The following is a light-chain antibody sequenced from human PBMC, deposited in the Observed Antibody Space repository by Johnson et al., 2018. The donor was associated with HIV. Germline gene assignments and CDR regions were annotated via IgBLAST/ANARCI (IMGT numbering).Light chain of an antibody. CDR3: GTWDASLSVNV. CDR1: SSNIGNNY. CDR2: DNY. Sequence: QLVLTQPPSVSAAPGQKVTISCSGSSSNIGNNYVSWFQHLPGAAPKLLIYDNYRRPSGVPDRFSGSKSGTSATLDITGLQSGDEADYYCGTWDASLSVNVFGPGTKVTVL. V-gene: IGLV1-51*02. J-gene: IGLJ1*01.